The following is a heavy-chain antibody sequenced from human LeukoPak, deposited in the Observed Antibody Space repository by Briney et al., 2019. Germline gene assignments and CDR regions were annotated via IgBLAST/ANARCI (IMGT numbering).Heavy chain of an antibody. Sequence: SVKVSCKASGGTFSSYAISWVRQAPGQGLEWMGGIIPIFGTANYAQKFQGRVTITADESTSTAYMELSSLRSEDTAVYYCARDTYYYDSTFDYYYGMDVWGQGTTVTVSS. J-gene: IGHJ6*02. CDR2: IIPIFGTA. V-gene: IGHV1-69*13. CDR1: GGTFSSYA. CDR3: ARDTYYYDSTFDYYYGMDV. D-gene: IGHD3-22*01.